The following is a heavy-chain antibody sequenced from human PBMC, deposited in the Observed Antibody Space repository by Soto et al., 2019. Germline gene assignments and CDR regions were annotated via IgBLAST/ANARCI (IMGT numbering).Heavy chain of an antibody. Sequence: GEALKISCKGSGYSFTSYWIGWAPQLPGKGPEWMGIIYPGDSDTRYRPSFQGQVTTAADRSISTAYLQWSSLKPSDTAMYYCARHSTDDSNHQSHYGMDVWVQAITVTVS. CDR3: ARHSTDDSNHQSHYGMDV. CDR1: GYSFTSYW. D-gene: IGHD4-4*01. CDR2: IYPGDSDT. J-gene: IGHJ6*02. V-gene: IGHV5-51*01.